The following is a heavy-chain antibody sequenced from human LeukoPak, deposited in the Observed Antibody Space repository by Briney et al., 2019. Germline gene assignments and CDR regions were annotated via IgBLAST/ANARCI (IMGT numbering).Heavy chain of an antibody. D-gene: IGHD3-22*01. CDR2: ISLSGSTV. V-gene: IGHV3-11*01. Sequence: GGSLRLSCAASGFTFSDYYMSWVRQAPGKGLEWVSYISLSGSTVYYADSVKGRFTISRDNAKNSLYLQMNSLRAEDTAVYYCARDTSYSDGTDYYSWFDPWGQGTLVTVSS. CDR3: ARDTSYSDGTDYYSWFDP. J-gene: IGHJ5*02. CDR1: GFTFSDYY.